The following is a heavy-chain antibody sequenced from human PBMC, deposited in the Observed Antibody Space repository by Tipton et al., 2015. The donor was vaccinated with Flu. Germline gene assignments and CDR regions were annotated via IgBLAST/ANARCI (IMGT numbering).Heavy chain of an antibody. D-gene: IGHD3-10*01. CDR1: GDTFRNYA. V-gene: IGHV1-69*01. J-gene: IGHJ3*02. CDR3: ARDRASGSYTFDI. Sequence: QLVQSGAEVKKPGSSVKVSCKASGDTFRNYAISWVRQAPGQGLEWMGGIVCIFGIPNYAQKFQGRVTMTADESTTTVYMELSSLRSDDTAVYYCARDRASGSYTFDIWGQGTMVTVSS. CDR2: IVCIFGIP.